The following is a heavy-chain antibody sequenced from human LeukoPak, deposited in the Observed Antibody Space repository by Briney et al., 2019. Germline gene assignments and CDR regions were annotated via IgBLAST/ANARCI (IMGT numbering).Heavy chain of an antibody. J-gene: IGHJ3*02. Sequence: PGGSLRLSCTASGFTFGDYAMSWVRQAPGKGLEWVANIKQDGNQNYYVDSVRGRFTISRDNSKNSLYLQMDSLRVDDTAVYYCARDVEMFSTTWSDAFDIWGQGTMVTVSS. CDR3: ARDVEMFSTTWSDAFDI. D-gene: IGHD6-13*01. CDR1: GFTFGDYA. CDR2: IKQDGNQN. V-gene: IGHV3-7*01.